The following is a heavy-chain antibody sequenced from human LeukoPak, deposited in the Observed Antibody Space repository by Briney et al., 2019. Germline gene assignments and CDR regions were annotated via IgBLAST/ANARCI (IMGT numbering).Heavy chain of an antibody. CDR1: GYTFTSYY. V-gene: IGHV1-46*01. CDR2: INPSGGST. J-gene: IGHJ4*02. CDR3: ARDLGPMGYCSGGGCYLGY. Sequence: GASVKVSCKASGYTFTSYYMHWVRQAPGQGLEWMGIINPSGGSTSYAQKFQGRVTMTRDTSTSTVYMELSSLRSEDTAVYYCARDLGPMGYCSGGGCYLGYWGQGTLVTVSS. D-gene: IGHD2-15*01.